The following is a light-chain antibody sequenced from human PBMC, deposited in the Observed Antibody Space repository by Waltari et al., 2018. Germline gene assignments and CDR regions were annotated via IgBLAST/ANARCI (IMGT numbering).Light chain of an antibody. CDR2: KTS. Sequence: DIQMTQSPSTLSASAGDRVTITCRASQRFDGWLAWFQQRPGIAPKLLIYKTSTLESGVPSRFSGSGSGTEYTLTISGLQPDDFATYYCQQYETYPFTFGGGTKVEI. J-gene: IGKJ4*01. V-gene: IGKV1-5*03. CDR3: QQYETYPFT. CDR1: QRFDGW.